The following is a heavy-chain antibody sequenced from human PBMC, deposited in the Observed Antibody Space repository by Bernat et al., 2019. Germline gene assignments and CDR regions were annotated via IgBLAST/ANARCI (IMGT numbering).Heavy chain of an antibody. Sequence: QVQLQESGPGLVKPSQTLSLTCTVSGGTISSGYYSWNWIRQPPGQGLEWIGYIYHSGGTYYSPSLKSRVIISIDRSKNQFSLKLTSVTAADTAVYYCARGMCSGGSCGYPVDFFDIWGQGTMVTVSS. CDR3: ARGMCSGGSCGYPVDFFDI. V-gene: IGHV4-30-2*01. CDR2: IYHSGGT. CDR1: GGTISSGYYS. D-gene: IGHD2-15*01. J-gene: IGHJ3*02.